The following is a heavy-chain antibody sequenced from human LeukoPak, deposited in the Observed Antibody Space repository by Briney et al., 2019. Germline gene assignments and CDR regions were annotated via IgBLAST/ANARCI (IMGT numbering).Heavy chain of an antibody. CDR2: IYSSGST. CDR1: GGSISSDTYY. Sequence: PSGTLSPTCTVSGGSISSDTYYWSWIRQPAGKGLEWIGRIYSSGSTNYNPSLKSRITISVDTSKNQFSLKLTSVTAADTAVYYCATVRGGATDRGWFDPWGQGTPVTVSS. CDR3: ATVRGGATDRGWFDP. D-gene: IGHD1-26*01. J-gene: IGHJ5*02. V-gene: IGHV4-61*02.